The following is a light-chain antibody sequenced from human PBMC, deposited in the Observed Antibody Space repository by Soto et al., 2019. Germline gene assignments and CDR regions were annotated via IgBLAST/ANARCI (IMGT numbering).Light chain of an antibody. Sequence: QLVLTQSASASASLGSSVKLTCTLSSGHSSFLIAWHQQQPGKAPRYLMRLEGSGNYNKGSGVPDRFSGSSSGADRYLTISNLQYEDEADYYCKTWDSHTQVFGGGTKLTVL. CDR1: SGHSSFL. V-gene: IGLV4-60*02. CDR2: LEGSGNY. CDR3: KTWDSHTQV. J-gene: IGLJ3*02.